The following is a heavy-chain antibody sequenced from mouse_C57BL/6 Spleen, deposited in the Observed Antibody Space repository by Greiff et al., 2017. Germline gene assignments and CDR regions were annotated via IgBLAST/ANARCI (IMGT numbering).Heavy chain of an antibody. J-gene: IGHJ4*01. V-gene: IGHV5-9-1*02. Sequence: DVHLVESGEGLVKPGGSLKLSCAASGFTFSSYAMSWVRQTPEKRLEWVAYISSGGDYIYYADTVKGRFTISRDNARNTLYLQMSSLKSEDTAMYYCTREHGSSFAMDYWGQGTSVTVSS. D-gene: IGHD1-1*01. CDR2: ISSGGDYI. CDR1: GFTFSSYA. CDR3: TREHGSSFAMDY.